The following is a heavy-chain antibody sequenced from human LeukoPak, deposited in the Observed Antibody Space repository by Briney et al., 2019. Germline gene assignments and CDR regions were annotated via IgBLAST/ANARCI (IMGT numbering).Heavy chain of an antibody. Sequence: ASVKVSCKASGYTFTSYYMHWVRQAPGQGLEWMGIINPSGGSTSYAQKFQGRVTMTRDMSTSTVYMELSSLRSEDTAVYYCARDVAAYCSGGSCYLVGHFDYWGQGTLVTVSS. CDR2: INPSGGST. CDR3: ARDVAAYCSGGSCYLVGHFDY. J-gene: IGHJ4*02. V-gene: IGHV1-46*01. CDR1: GYTFTSYY. D-gene: IGHD2-15*01.